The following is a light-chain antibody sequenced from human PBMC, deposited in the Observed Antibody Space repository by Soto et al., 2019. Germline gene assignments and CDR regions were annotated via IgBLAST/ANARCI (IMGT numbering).Light chain of an antibody. V-gene: IGKV1-5*03. Sequence: DIQMTQSPSTLSGTVGDRVTITWRASQTISSWLAWYQQKPGKAPKLLIYKASTLKSGVPSRFSGSGSGTEFTLTISSLQPDDFATYYCQHYNSYSEEFSQGTKV. J-gene: IGKJ1*01. CDR1: QTISSW. CDR3: QHYNSYSEE. CDR2: KAS.